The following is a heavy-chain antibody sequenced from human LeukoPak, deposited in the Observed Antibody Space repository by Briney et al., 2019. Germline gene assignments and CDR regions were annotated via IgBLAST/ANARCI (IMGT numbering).Heavy chain of an antibody. CDR3: ARDFTLDYDYVWGSYHLPPLDY. CDR1: GYTFTSYA. D-gene: IGHD3-16*02. Sequence: ASVKVSCKASGYTFTSYAMNWVRQAPGQGLEWMGWINTNTGNPTYAQGFTGRFVFSLDTSVSTAYLQISSLKAEDTAVYYCARDFTLDYDYVWGSYHLPPLDYWGQGTLVTVST. J-gene: IGHJ4*02. V-gene: IGHV7-4-1*02. CDR2: INTNTGNP.